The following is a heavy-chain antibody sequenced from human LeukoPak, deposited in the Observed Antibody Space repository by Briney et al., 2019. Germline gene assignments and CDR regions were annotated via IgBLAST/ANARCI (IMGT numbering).Heavy chain of an antibody. CDR3: GRAEHDWGSDY. V-gene: IGHV6-1*01. J-gene: IGHJ4*02. D-gene: IGHD3-9*01. CDR1: GDSVSGNRAT. CDR2: IYYRSKWYS. Sequence: SQTLSLTCAISGDSVSGNRATWNWLRQSPSRGLEWLGRIYYRSKWYSDYAVSVKGRITINPDTSKNQFSLLLNSVAPEDTAVYFCGRAEHDWGSDYWGQGTLVTVSS.